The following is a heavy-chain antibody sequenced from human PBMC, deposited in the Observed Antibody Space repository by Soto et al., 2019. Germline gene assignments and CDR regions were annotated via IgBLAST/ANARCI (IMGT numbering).Heavy chain of an antibody. J-gene: IGHJ6*02. Sequence: GGSLRLSCAASGFTFSSYAMSWVRQAPGKGLEWVSAISGSGGSTYYADSVKGRFTISRDNSKNTLYLQMNSLRAEDTAVYYCAKLAVAVPPYYYYGMDVWGQGTTVTVSS. CDR3: AKLAVAVPPYYYYGMDV. D-gene: IGHD6-19*01. CDR1: GFTFSSYA. V-gene: IGHV3-23*01. CDR2: ISGSGGST.